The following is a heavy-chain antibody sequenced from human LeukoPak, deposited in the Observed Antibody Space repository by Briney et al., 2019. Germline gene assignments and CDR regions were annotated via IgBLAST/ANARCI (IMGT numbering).Heavy chain of an antibody. Sequence: ASVKVSCKASGGTFSSYAISWVRQAPGQGLEWMGGIIPIFGTANYAQKFQGRVTITTDESTSTAYMELSSLRSEDTAVYYCAKDPGIFGVVDVGYFDYWGQGTLVTVSS. D-gene: IGHD3-3*01. J-gene: IGHJ4*02. CDR2: IIPIFGTA. V-gene: IGHV1-69*05. CDR3: AKDPGIFGVVDVGYFDY. CDR1: GGTFSSYA.